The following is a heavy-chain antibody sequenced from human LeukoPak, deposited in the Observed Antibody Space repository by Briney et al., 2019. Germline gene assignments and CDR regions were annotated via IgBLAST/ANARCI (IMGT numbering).Heavy chain of an antibody. D-gene: IGHD4-17*01. Sequence: HSGGSLRLSCSASGFTFDVYAVSWFRQAPGEGLEWVGFIRSKAFGGTPEYAASVRGRFTISRDDSKSIAYHQMNSLKTEDTAVYYCTRNTVTVHFDYWSQGTLVTVSS. CDR1: GFTFDVYA. CDR2: IRSKAFGGTP. J-gene: IGHJ4*02. V-gene: IGHV3-49*03. CDR3: TRNTVTVHFDY.